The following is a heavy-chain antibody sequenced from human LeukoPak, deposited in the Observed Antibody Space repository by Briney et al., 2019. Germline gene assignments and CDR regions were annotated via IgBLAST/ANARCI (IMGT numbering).Heavy chain of an antibody. J-gene: IGHJ4*02. Sequence: PGGSLRLSCSASGFTFSSYAMHWVRQAPGRGLECVSAISSNGGSTYYADSVKGRFTISRDNSKNTLYLQMSSLRAEDTAVYYCVKAPIVCSSPSCYGVFDYWGQGTLVTVSS. V-gene: IGHV3-64D*06. CDR2: ISSNGGST. CDR3: VKAPIVCSSPSCYGVFDY. CDR1: GFTFSSYA. D-gene: IGHD2-2*01.